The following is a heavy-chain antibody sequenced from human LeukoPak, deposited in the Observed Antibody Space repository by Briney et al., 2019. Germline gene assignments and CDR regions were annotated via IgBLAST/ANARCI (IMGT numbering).Heavy chain of an antibody. CDR2: MNPDSGDT. J-gene: IGHJ4*02. CDR1: GYTFSNYN. V-gene: IGHV1-8*01. Sequence: ASVTVSCKASGYTFSNYNINWVRQATGQGLEWMGWMNPDSGDTGYAQKFQGRVTLTRDTSISTAYMELSSLRSEDSAVYYCARGGDYYDSSGFSAAVKHWGQETLVTVSS. CDR3: ARGGDYYDSSGFSAAVKH. D-gene: IGHD3-22*01.